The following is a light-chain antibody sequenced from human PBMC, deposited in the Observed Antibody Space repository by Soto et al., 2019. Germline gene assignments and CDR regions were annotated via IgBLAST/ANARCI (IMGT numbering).Light chain of an antibody. J-gene: IGKJ1*01. CDR3: QQYGSSLRT. Sequence: EIVMTQSPATLSVSQGDRATLSCRASQSISISYLAWYQQKPGQAPRLLIYAASSRATGIPDRFSGSGSGTDFTLTISRLETEDFAVYYCQQYGSSLRTFGQGTKVDIK. CDR2: AAS. CDR1: QSISISY. V-gene: IGKV3-20*01.